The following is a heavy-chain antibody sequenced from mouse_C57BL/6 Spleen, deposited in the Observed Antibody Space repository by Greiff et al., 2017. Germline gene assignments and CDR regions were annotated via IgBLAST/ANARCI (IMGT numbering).Heavy chain of an antibody. CDR3: SRRLTDYFDY. CDR2: ISSGSSTN. V-gene: IGHV5-17*01. J-gene: IGHJ2*01. CDR1: GFTFSDYG. Sequence: EVKLMESGGGLVKPGGSLKLSCAASGFTFSDYGMHWVRQAPEKGLEWVAYISSGSSTNYYADTVKGRFTISRDNAKNTLFLQMTRLRSEDTAMYYCSRRLTDYFDYWRQGTTLTVSS. D-gene: IGHD4-1*01.